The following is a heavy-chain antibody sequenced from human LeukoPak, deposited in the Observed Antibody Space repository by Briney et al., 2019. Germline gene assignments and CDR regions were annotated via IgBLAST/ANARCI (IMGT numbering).Heavy chain of an antibody. CDR1: GGCISTYY. J-gene: IGHJ6*03. Sequence: AETLSLTCTVAGGCISTYYCNWIRQSPGNGLEWIVIFSSSGSPDYNPSLRSRITMSVDTSNNRVSLSLRSMTAADTALYYCARRAAGRGVSYNYYYLDVWSKGSTVTVYS. D-gene: IGHD6-13*01. V-gene: IGHV4-59*01. CDR3: ARRAAGRGVSYNYYYLDV. CDR2: FSSSGSP.